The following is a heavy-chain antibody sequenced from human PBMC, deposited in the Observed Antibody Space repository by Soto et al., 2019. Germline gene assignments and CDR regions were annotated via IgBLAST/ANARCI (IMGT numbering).Heavy chain of an antibody. CDR2: INPSGGST. J-gene: IGHJ5*02. Sequence: ASVKVSCKASGYTFTSYYMHWVRQAPGQGLEWMGIINPSGGSTSYAQKFQGRVTMTRDTSTSTVYMELSSLRSEDTAVYYCARVYPSDTRYGYVGNNWFDPWGQGTLVTSPQ. CDR3: ARVYPSDTRYGYVGNNWFDP. CDR1: GYTFTSYY. D-gene: IGHD5-18*01. V-gene: IGHV1-46*03.